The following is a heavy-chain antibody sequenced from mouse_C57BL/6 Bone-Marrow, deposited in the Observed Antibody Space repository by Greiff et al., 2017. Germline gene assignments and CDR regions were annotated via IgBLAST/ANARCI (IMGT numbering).Heavy chain of an antibody. Sequence: EVQLVASGGGLVQPGGSLSLSCAASGFTFTDYYMSWVRQPPGKALEWLGFSRNKANGYTTEYSASVKGRVTISRDYSQSILYLQMNALSAEDSATYYCARGYYYFDYWGQGTTLTVSS. CDR1: GFTFTDYY. J-gene: IGHJ2*01. CDR2: SRNKANGYTT. CDR3: ARGYYYFDY. D-gene: IGHD2-3*01. V-gene: IGHV7-3*01.